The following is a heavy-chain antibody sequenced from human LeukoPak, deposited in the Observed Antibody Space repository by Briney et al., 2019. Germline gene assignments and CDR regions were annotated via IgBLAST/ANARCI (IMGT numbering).Heavy chain of an antibody. V-gene: IGHV4-4*07. CDR3: ASVEIPATGAFDY. CDR1: GASVTTYH. D-gene: IGHD1-14*01. CDR2: LMTSGYT. J-gene: IGHJ4*02. Sequence: PSETLSLTCTVSGASVTTYHWSWVRQPAGKGLEWIGRLMTSGYTDYNPSLKSRVTISVDKSMNQFSLRLTSVAPADTAVYYCASVEIPATGAFDYWGQGTLVTVSS.